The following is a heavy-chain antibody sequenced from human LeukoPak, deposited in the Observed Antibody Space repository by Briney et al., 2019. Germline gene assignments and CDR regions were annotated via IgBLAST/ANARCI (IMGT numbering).Heavy chain of an antibody. J-gene: IGHJ4*02. CDR2: INHSGST. D-gene: IGHD1-26*01. CDR3: AKTKSGSYHSPFDY. V-gene: IGHV4-34*01. Sequence: PSETLSLTCAVYGGSFSGYYWSWIRQPPGKGLEWIGEINHSGSTNYNPSLKSRVTMSVDTSMNQFSLRLNSVTAADTALYHCAKTKSGSYHSPFDYWGQGSLVTVSS. CDR1: GGSFSGYY.